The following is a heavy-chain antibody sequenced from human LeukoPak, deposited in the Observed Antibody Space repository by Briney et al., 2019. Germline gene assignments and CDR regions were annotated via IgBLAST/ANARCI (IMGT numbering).Heavy chain of an antibody. CDR2: ISGSGGST. V-gene: IGHV3-23*01. CDR1: GFTFSSYA. D-gene: IGHD4-17*01. J-gene: IGHJ4*02. CDR3: ANRGYYGDYGTVDY. Sequence: PAGGSLRLSCAASGFTFSSYAMSWVRQAPGKGLEWVSAISGSGGSTYYAASVKGRFTISRDNSKNTLYLQMNSLRAEDTAVYYCANRGYYGDYGTVDYWGQGTLVTVSS.